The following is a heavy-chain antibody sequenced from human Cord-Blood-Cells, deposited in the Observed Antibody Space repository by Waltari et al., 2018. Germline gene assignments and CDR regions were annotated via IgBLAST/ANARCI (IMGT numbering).Heavy chain of an antibody. Sequence: QLQLQESGPGLVKPSETLSLTCTVSGCSISRSSYCWGWIRHPPGTGLEWIGSIYYSGSTYYNPSLKSRVTISVDTSKNQFSLKLSSVTAADTAVYYCARPQGICSGGSCYSDAFDIWGQGTMVTVSS. V-gene: IGHV4-39*01. D-gene: IGHD2-15*01. J-gene: IGHJ3*02. CDR3: ARPQGICSGGSCYSDAFDI. CDR1: GCSISRSSYC. CDR2: IYYSGST.